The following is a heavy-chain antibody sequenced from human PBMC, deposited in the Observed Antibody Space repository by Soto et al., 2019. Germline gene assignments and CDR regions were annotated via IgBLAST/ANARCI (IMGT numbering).Heavy chain of an antibody. CDR3: AAPYSTGHRLLGY. J-gene: IGHJ4*02. CDR2: FDPEDGET. V-gene: IGHV1-24*01. CDR1: GYILTELS. D-gene: IGHD6-19*01. Sequence: ASVKVSCKVSGYILTELSMHWVRQAPGKGLEWMGSFDPEDGETIYAQKFQGRVTMTEDTSTDTAYMELSSLRAEDTAVYYCAAPYSTGHRLLGYWGRGTLVTVSS.